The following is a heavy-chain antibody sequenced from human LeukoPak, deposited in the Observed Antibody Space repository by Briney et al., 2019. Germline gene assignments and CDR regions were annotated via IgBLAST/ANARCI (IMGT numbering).Heavy chain of an antibody. V-gene: IGHV3-23*01. Sequence: GGSLRLSCAASGFTFSSYAMSWVRQAPGKGLEWVSAISGSGGSTYYADSVKGRFTISRDNSKSTLYLQMNSLRAEDTAVYYCAKGVWAAVAGTQIDYWGQGTLVTVSS. J-gene: IGHJ4*02. CDR2: ISGSGGST. CDR3: AKGVWAAVAGTQIDY. CDR1: GFTFSSYA. D-gene: IGHD6-19*01.